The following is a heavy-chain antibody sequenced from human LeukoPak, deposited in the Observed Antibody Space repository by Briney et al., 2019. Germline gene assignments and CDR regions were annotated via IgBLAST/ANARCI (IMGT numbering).Heavy chain of an antibody. CDR3: PTASWVSTADAVS. V-gene: IGHV3-23*01. J-gene: IGHJ4*02. CDR2: VTGTGGNT. D-gene: IGHD3-16*01. Sequence: PGGSLRLSCAASGFSFNSYAMTWVRQAPGKGLEWVSGVTGTGGNTYYADSVKGRFTLSRDLSRNTVFLQLNNLRVEDTAIYYCPTASWVSTADAVSWGQRTLVTVSS. CDR1: GFSFNSYA.